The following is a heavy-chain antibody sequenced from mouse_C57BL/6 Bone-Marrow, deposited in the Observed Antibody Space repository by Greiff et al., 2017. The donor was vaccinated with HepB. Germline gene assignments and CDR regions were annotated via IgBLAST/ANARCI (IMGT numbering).Heavy chain of an antibody. CDR1: GYSITSGYD. D-gene: IGHD1-1*01. J-gene: IGHJ2*01. Sequence: EVHLVESGPGMVKPSQSLSLTCTVTGYSITSGYDWHWIRHFPGNKLEWMGYISYSGSTNYNPSLKSRISITHDTSKNHFFLKLNSVTTEDTATYYCARAVRDGSSLYFDYWGQGTTLTVSS. CDR3: ARAVRDGSSLYFDY. V-gene: IGHV3-1*01. CDR2: ISYSGST.